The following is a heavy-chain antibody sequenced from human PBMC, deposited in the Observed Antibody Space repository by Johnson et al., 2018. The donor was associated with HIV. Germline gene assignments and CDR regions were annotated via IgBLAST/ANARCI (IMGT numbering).Heavy chain of an antibody. V-gene: IGHV3-30*14. CDR2: ISYDGSNK. CDR1: GFTFSSYA. D-gene: IGHD3-22*01. CDR3: ARGSRYTYDNDDAYLLHAFDF. J-gene: IGHJ3*01. Sequence: QVQLVESGGGVVQPGRSLRLSCAASGFTFSSYAMHWVRQAPGKGLEWVAVISYDGSNKYYADSVKGRFTISRDNSRNTLYLQMGSLRAEDTAVYYCARGSRYTYDNDDAYLLHAFDFWGQGTMVTVSS.